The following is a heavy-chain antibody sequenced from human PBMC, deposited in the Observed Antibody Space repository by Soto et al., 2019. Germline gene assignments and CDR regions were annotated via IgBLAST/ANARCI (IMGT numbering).Heavy chain of an antibody. D-gene: IGHD3-3*01. CDR3: SISKFGFWRGYYSDRAFDH. J-gene: IGHJ4*02. CDR1: GFTFDDYA. V-gene: IGHV3-9*01. Sequence: EVQLVESGGGLVQPGNSLRLSCAGSGFTFDDYAMHWVRQAPGKGLEWVSGISYNSGSVGYADSVSGRFTISRDRAKKSLYLEMNSLKTEDTAFYYCSISKFGFWRGYYSDRAFDHWGQGTLVTVSS. CDR2: ISYNSGSV.